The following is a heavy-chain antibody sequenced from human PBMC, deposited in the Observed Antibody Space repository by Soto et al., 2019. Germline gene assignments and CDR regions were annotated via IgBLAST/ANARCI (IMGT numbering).Heavy chain of an antibody. Sequence: PGGSLRLSCAASGFTFSSYGMHWVRQAPGKGLEWVAVIWYDGSNKYYADSVKGRFTISRDNSKNTLYLQMNSLRAEDTAVYYCARDRFSSSWYSYYYGMDVWGQGTTVTVSS. CDR3: ARDRFSSSWYSYYYGMDV. V-gene: IGHV3-33*01. D-gene: IGHD6-13*01. CDR2: IWYDGSNK. CDR1: GFTFSSYG. J-gene: IGHJ6*02.